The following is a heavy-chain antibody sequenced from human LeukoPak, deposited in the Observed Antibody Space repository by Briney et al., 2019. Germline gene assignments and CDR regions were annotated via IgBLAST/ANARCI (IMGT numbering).Heavy chain of an antibody. CDR2: IYSGGST. V-gene: IGHV3-66*01. J-gene: IGHJ3*02. CDR3: ARAGDTAPDAFDT. D-gene: IGHD5-18*01. Sequence: GGSLRLSRAASGFTVSSNYMSWVRQAPGKGLEWVSVIYSGGSTYYADSVKGRFTISRDNSKNTLYLQMNSLRAEDTAVYYCARAGDTAPDAFDTWGQGTMVTVSS. CDR1: GFTVSSNY.